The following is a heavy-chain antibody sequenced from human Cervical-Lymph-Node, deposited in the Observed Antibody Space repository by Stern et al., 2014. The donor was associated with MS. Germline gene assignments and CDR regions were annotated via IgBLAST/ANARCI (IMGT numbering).Heavy chain of an antibody. D-gene: IGHD5-12*01. J-gene: IGHJ2*01. V-gene: IGHV5-51*01. CDR2: IYPRDSDT. CDR1: GYRFTNYW. CDR3: ARVYSGYDLYWYFDF. Sequence: EVQLVESGAEVKKPGESLKISCKGSGYRFTNYWIGWVRQMPGKGLEWMGTIYPRDSDTRYRPSFQGQVTISADKSISTAYLQWSSLKASDTAMYYCARVYSGYDLYWYFDFWGRGTLVTVSS.